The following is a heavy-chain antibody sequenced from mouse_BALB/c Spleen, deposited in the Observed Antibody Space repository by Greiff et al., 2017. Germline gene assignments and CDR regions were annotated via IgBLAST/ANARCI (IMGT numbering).Heavy chain of an antibody. V-gene: IGHV5-6-3*01. CDR3: AREVTTALYAMDY. CDR2: INSNGGST. Sequence: EVQLVESGGGLVQPGGSLKLSCAASGFTFSSYGMSWVRQTPDKRLELVATINSNGGSTYYPDSVKGRFTISRDNAKNTLYLQMSSLKSEDTAMYYCAREVTTALYAMDYWGQGTSVTVSS. D-gene: IGHD1-2*01. J-gene: IGHJ4*01. CDR1: GFTFSSYG.